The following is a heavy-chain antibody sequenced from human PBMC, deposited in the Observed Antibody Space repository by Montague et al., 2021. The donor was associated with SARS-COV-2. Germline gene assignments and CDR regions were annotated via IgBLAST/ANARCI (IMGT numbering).Heavy chain of an antibody. Sequence: SLRLSCAASGFTFSEFYMSWIRQAPGKGLEWVSYISGSSHDTNYADSVKGRFTISRDNAKNSLYLQMNSLRVEDTAVYYCARGAGRCGGDCSFERFWGQGSLVTVSS. CDR3: ARGAGRCGGDCSFERF. D-gene: IGHD2-21*01. V-gene: IGHV3-11*06. J-gene: IGHJ4*02. CDR2: ISGSSHDT. CDR1: GFTFSEFY.